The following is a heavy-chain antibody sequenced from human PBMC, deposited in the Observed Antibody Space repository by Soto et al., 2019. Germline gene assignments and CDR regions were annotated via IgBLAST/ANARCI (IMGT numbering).Heavy chain of an antibody. V-gene: IGHV4-59*01. CDR1: GGSISSYY. CDR3: ARGELRGAYAFDI. D-gene: IGHD1-26*01. Sequence: SETLSLTCTVSGGSISSYYWSWIRQPPGKGLEWIGYIYYSGSTNYNPSLKSRVTISVDTSKNQFSLKLSSVTAADTAVYYCARGELRGAYAFDIWGQGTMVTVSS. J-gene: IGHJ3*02. CDR2: IYYSGST.